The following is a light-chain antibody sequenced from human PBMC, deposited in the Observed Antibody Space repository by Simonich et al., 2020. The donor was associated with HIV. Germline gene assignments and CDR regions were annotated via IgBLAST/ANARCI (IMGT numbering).Light chain of an antibody. V-gene: IGKV1-5*01. Sequence: DIHMTQSPSTLSASVGDRVTITCRASQSISSWLAWYQQKPGQAPKLLIYAASTLQIRVPSSFSGSGSGTDFTLTISCLQSEDFAIYYCQQYNSYPPTFGQGTKLEIK. CDR1: QSISSW. CDR2: AAS. J-gene: IGKJ2*01. CDR3: QQYNSYPPT.